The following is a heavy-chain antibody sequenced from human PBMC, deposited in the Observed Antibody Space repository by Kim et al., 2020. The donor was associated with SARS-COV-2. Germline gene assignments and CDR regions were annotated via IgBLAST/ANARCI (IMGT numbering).Heavy chain of an antibody. CDR3: ARVGIAAGLGY. V-gene: IGHV3-21*01. D-gene: IGHD6-13*01. J-gene: IGHJ4*02. Sequence: IYYADSVKGRFTISRDNAKNSLYLQMNSLRAEDTAVYYCARVGIAAGLGYWGQGTLVTVSS. CDR2: I.